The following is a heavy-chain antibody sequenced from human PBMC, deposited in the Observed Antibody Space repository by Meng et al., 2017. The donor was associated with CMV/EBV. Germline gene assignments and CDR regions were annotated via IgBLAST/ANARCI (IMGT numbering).Heavy chain of an antibody. CDR1: GGSISSSNW. V-gene: IGHV4-4*02. D-gene: IGHD3-22*01. Sequence: SETLSLTCAVSGGSISSSNWWSWVRQPPGKGLEWIGEIYHSGSTNYNPSLKSRVTISVDTSKNQFSLKLSSVTAADTAVYYCAREGLDSSGSYAFDIWGQGTMVTVSS. CDR3: AREGLDSSGSYAFDI. J-gene: IGHJ3*02. CDR2: IYHSGST.